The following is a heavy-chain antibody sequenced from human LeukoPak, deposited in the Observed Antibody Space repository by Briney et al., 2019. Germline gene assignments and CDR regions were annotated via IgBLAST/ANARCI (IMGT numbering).Heavy chain of an antibody. D-gene: IGHD5-18*01. CDR2: INTNTGNP. CDR1: GYTFTSYA. V-gene: IGHV7-4-1*02. Sequence: ASVKVSCKASGYTFTSYAMYWVRQAPGQGLEWMGWINTNTGNPTYAQGFTGRFVFSLDTSVSTAYLQISSLKAEDTAVYYCARDSWRIQLWYYVFDYWGQGTLVTVSS. J-gene: IGHJ4*02. CDR3: ARDSWRIQLWYYVFDY.